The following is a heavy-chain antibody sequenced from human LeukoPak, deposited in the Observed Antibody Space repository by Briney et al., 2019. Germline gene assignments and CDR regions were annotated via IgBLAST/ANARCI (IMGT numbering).Heavy chain of an antibody. CDR2: IIPIFGTA. D-gene: IGHD5-18*01. V-gene: IGHV1-69*13. CDR1: GGTFSSYA. Sequence: SVKVSCKASGGTFSSYAISWVRQAPGQGLEWMGGIIPIFGTANYAQKFQGRVTITADESTSTAYMELSSLRFEDTAVYYCARGHSAAMVVNWFDPWGQGTLVPVSS. CDR3: ARGHSAAMVVNWFDP. J-gene: IGHJ5*02.